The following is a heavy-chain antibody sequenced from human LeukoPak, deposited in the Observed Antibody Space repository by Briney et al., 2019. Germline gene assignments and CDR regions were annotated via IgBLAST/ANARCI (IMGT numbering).Heavy chain of an antibody. CDR2: INPNSGGT. Sequence: ASVKVSCKASGYTFTGYYMHWVRQAPGQGLEWMGWINPNSGGTNYAQKFQGRVTMTRDTSISTAYMELSRLRSDDTAVCYCARAGYSYGYVYYYMDVWGKGTTVTISS. V-gene: IGHV1-2*02. D-gene: IGHD5-18*01. CDR3: ARAGYSYGYVYYYMDV. J-gene: IGHJ6*03. CDR1: GYTFTGYY.